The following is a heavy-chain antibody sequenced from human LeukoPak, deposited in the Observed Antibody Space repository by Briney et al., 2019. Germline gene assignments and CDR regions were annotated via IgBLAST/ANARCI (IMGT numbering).Heavy chain of an antibody. V-gene: IGHV3-23*01. CDR1: KFAFSSYA. CDR2: ISGGGGNT. D-gene: IGHD2-15*01. CDR3: AREFSGSISRHFDY. J-gene: IGHJ4*02. Sequence: PGGSLRLSCAASKFAFSSYAMSWVRQAPGKGLEWVSAISGGGGNTYYADSVKGRFTISRDNSKNTLYLQMNSLRAEDTAMFYCAREFSGSISRHFDYWGQGTLVTVSS.